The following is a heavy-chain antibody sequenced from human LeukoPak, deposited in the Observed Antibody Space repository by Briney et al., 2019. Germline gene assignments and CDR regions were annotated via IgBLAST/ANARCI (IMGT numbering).Heavy chain of an antibody. Sequence: PGGSLRLSCAASGFTFSDYYMSWIRQAPGKGLEWVSYISSSGSTIYYADSVKGRSTISRDNAKNSLYLRMNSLRAEDTAVYYCARTAQYDFWSGYYRIYDYWGQGTLVTVSS. J-gene: IGHJ4*02. CDR3: ARTAQYDFWSGYYRIYDY. CDR1: GFTFSDYY. CDR2: ISSSGSTI. V-gene: IGHV3-11*01. D-gene: IGHD3-3*01.